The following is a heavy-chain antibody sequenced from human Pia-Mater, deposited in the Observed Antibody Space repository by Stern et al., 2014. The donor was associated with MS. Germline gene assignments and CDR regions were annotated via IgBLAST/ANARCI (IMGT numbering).Heavy chain of an antibody. V-gene: IGHV1-69*01. Sequence: VQLVQSGAEVKKPGSSVKVSCKASGGTFNVYAINWLRQAPGQGLEWMGGIIPIFGTANYAQKFQGRVTITAHESTRTSSMQLSSLRYDDTAVYYCARDGRHTDNYGLDVWGQGTTVTVSS. J-gene: IGHJ6*02. CDR2: IIPIFGTA. D-gene: IGHD3-9*01. CDR1: GGTFNVYA. CDR3: ARDGRHTDNYGLDV.